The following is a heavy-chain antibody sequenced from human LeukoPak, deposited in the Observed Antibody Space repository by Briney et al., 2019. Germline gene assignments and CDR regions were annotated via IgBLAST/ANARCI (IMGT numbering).Heavy chain of an antibody. V-gene: IGHV1-46*03. D-gene: IGHD3-3*01. Sequence: ASVKVSCMASGYTFTSYYMHWVRQAPGQGLEWMGIINPSGGSTSYAQKFQGRVTMTRDTSTSTVYMELSSLRSEDTAVYYCARAPLIFGVVTPFDYWGQGTLVTVSS. CDR1: GYTFTSYY. CDR2: INPSGGST. J-gene: IGHJ4*02. CDR3: ARAPLIFGVVTPFDY.